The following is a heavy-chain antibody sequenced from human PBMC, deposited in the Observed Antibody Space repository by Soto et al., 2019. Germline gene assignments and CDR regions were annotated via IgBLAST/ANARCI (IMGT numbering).Heavy chain of an antibody. CDR2: ISYDGSNK. CDR1: GFTFSSYA. CDR3: ARVIWAAAGTL. V-gene: IGHV3-30-3*01. J-gene: IGHJ4*02. Sequence: QVQLVESGGGVVQPGRSLRLSCAASGFTFSSYAMHWVRQAPGKGLEWVAVISYDGSNKYYADSVKGRFTISRDNSKNTLYLQMNSLRAEDTAVYYCARVIWAAAGTLWGQGTLVTVSS. D-gene: IGHD6-13*01.